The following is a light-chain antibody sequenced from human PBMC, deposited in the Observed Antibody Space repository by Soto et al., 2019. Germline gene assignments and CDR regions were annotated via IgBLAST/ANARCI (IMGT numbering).Light chain of an antibody. Sequence: EIVLTQSPGALSLSLGERATLSCRASQSVRSSYLAWYQQKPGQAPRLLIYGASSRATGIPDRFSGSGSGTDFTLTISRLEPEDFAVYSCQQYDSSPFTFGPGNKVDIK. V-gene: IGKV3-20*01. J-gene: IGKJ3*01. CDR3: QQYDSSPFT. CDR2: GAS. CDR1: QSVRSSY.